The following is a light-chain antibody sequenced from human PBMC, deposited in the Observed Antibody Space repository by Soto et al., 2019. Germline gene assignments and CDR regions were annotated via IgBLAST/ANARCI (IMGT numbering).Light chain of an antibody. CDR1: QSISAKH. CDR3: MQDLQAPLT. J-gene: IGKJ1*01. Sequence: EIVLTQSPGLLSSSPGETAILSCRASQSISAKHLAWYQLRPGQSPRLLIYGASGRATGVPGRFSGSGSGTDFTLKISRVEAEDVGLYYCMQDLQAPLTFGQGTKVEI. CDR2: GAS. V-gene: IGKV3-20*01.